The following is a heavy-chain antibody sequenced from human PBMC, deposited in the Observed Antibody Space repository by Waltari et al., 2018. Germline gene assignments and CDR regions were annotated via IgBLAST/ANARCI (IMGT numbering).Heavy chain of an antibody. CDR3: ARITTVTTSAFDI. CDR1: GGSFSGYY. Sequence: QVQLQQWGAGLLKPSETLSLTCAVYGGSFSGYYWSWIRQPPGKGLEWIGEINHSGSTNYNPSLKSRVTISVATSKNQFSLRLSSVTAADTAVYYCARITTVTTSAFDIWGQGTMVTVSS. CDR2: INHSGST. D-gene: IGHD4-17*01. J-gene: IGHJ3*02. V-gene: IGHV4-34*01.